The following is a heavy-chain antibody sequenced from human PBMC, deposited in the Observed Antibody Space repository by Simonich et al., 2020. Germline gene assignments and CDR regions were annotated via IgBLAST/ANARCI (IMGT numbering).Heavy chain of an antibody. CDR3: ARGSLTGDYYYMDV. V-gene: IGHV1-2*02. CDR1: GYTFTGYY. J-gene: IGHJ6*03. Sequence: QVQLVQSGAEVKKPGASVKVSCKASGYTFTGYYSHWGRQAPGKGLDGMCTINPNSVGTNYAQKFQGRVTLTRDTSISTAYMELSRLRSDDTAVYYCARGSLTGDYYYMDVWGKGTTVTVSS. CDR2: INPNSVGT. D-gene: IGHD7-27*01.